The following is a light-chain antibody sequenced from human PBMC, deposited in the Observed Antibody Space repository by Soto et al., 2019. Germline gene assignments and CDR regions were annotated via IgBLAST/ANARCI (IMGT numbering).Light chain of an antibody. CDR3: QQLDSHPRT. Sequence: IQLTQSPSSLSASVGDRVTITCRASQGISISLAWYQQKPGKAPKLLIYAASTLQSGVPSRFSGSGSGTDFTLIIKSLQPEDFATDYCQQLDSHPRTFGQGTKVDIQ. CDR2: AAS. V-gene: IGKV1-9*01. CDR1: QGISIS. J-gene: IGKJ1*01.